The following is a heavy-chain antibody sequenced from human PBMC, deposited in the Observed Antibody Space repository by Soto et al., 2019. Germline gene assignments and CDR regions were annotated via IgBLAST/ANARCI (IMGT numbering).Heavy chain of an antibody. J-gene: IGHJ5*02. Sequence: HPGGSLSLSCAASGFTFSSYSMNWVRQAPGKGLEWVSYISSSSSTIYYADSVKGRFTISRDNAKNSLYLQMNSLRDEDTAVYYCARDRGGRIAAAGSEAWDRGFDPWGQGTLVTVSS. D-gene: IGHD6-13*01. CDR1: GFTFSSYS. CDR3: ARDRGGRIAAAGSEAWDRGFDP. CDR2: ISSSSSTI. V-gene: IGHV3-48*02.